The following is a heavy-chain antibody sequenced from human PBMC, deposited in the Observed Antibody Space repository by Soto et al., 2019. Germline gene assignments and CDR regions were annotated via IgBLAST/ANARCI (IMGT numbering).Heavy chain of an antibody. J-gene: IGHJ3*02. CDR1: GGSINSGGYC. CDR3: ARVWGGAFDI. Sequence: SETLSLTCTVSGGSINSGGYCWSWIRQHPGKGLEWIGCISYGGSTYYNPSLKSRVTISVDTSKNQFSLKLSSVTAADTAVYYCARVWGGAFDIWGQGTMVTVSS. V-gene: IGHV4-61*08. D-gene: IGHD3-10*01. CDR2: ISYGGST.